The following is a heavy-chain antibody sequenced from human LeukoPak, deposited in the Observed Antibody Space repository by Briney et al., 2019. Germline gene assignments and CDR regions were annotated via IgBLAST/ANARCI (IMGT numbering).Heavy chain of an antibody. CDR3: ARDRGRNSFDY. CDR2: INSDGNST. V-gene: IGHV3-74*01. D-gene: IGHD1-14*01. CDR1: GFTFSNYW. Sequence: PGGSLRLSCAASGFTFSNYWIHWVRQAPGKGLVWVSRINSDGNSTSYADSVKGRFTISRDNSKNSLYLQLTSLRAEDTALYYCARDRGRNSFDYWGQGTLVSVSS. J-gene: IGHJ4*02.